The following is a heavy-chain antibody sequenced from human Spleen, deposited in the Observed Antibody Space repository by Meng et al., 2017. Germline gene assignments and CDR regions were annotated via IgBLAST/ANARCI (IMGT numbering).Heavy chain of an antibody. CDR2: INHSGST. CDR3: ASQSLQPFTIF. D-gene: IGHD3-3*01. V-gene: IGHV4-34*01. Sequence: QVQLQQWGAGLLKPSETLSLTCVVSGGSFSDYYWSWIRQPPGKGLEWIGEINHSGSTNYNPSLESRATISVDTSQNNLSLKLSSVTAADSAVYYCASQSLQPFTIFWGQGTLVTVSS. J-gene: IGHJ4*02. CDR1: GGSFSDYY.